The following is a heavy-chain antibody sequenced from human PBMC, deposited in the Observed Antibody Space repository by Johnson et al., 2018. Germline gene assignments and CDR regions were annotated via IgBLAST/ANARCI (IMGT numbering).Heavy chain of an antibody. CDR3: PNSGGYRSGAFDI. J-gene: IGHJ3*02. CDR2: IYYSGST. V-gene: IGHV4-59*11. Sequence: QVQLQESGPGLVKPSETLSLTCTVSGGAITSHYWSWIRQSPGKGLEWIGYIYYSGSTNYSPSLKSRVTISVDTSNRNFPLKLTSVTATDTTVYYCPNSGGYRSGAFDIWGQGTMVTVS. D-gene: IGHD3-10*01. CDR1: GGAITSHY.